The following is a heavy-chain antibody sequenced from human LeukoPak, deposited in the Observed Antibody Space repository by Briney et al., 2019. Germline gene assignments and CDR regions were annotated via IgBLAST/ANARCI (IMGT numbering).Heavy chain of an antibody. CDR1: GGSISSGSYC. CDR3: ARDSGGSGYLWFDP. CDR2: IYSSGST. V-gene: IGHV4-61*10. Sequence: PSETLSLTCTVSGGSISSGSYCWSWIRQPAGKGLEWIGHIYSSGSTNYNPSLKSRVSISVDASKNQFSLRLNSVTAADTAVYYCARDSGGSGYLWFDPWGQGTLVTVSS. D-gene: IGHD3-3*01. J-gene: IGHJ5*02.